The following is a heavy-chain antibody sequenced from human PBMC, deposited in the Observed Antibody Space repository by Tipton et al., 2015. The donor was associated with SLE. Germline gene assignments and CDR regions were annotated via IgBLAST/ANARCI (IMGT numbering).Heavy chain of an antibody. D-gene: IGHD7-27*01. Sequence: TLSLTCTVSGGSISSYYWSWIRQPPGKGLEWIGYIYYSGSTNYDPSLKSRVTISVDTSKNQFSLKLSSVTAADTAVYYCARADFRDWGGSFDYLGQGTLVTVSS. CDR2: IYYSGST. J-gene: IGHJ4*02. CDR1: GGSISSYY. V-gene: IGHV4-59*08. CDR3: ARADFRDWGGSFDY.